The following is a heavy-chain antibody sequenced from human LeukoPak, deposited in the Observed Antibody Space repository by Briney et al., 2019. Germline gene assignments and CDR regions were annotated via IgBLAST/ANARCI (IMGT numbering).Heavy chain of an antibody. D-gene: IGHD6-13*01. V-gene: IGHV1-18*01. J-gene: IGHJ4*02. CDR3: ARGGPFSIAAARVYYFDY. CDR2: ISPYSDNT. CDR1: GYTFTSYG. Sequence: ASVKISCKASGYTFTSYGISWVRQAPGQGLDWMGWISPYSDNTNYAQNLQGRVTMTTDTSTSTAYMELRSLTSDDTAMYYCARGGPFSIAAARVYYFDYWGQGTLVTVSS.